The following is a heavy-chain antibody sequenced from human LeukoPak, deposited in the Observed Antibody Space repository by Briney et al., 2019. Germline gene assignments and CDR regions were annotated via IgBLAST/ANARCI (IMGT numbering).Heavy chain of an antibody. D-gene: IGHD1-14*01. CDR1: GFTFSSYS. CDR2: ISGSGGST. CDR3: AKDGGTAFDY. V-gene: IGHV3-23*01. J-gene: IGHJ4*02. Sequence: GGSLRLSCAASGFTFSSYSMSWVRQAPGKGLEWVSAISGSGGSTYYADSVKFPFTISRDNSTHTLYLQMNSLKDKDTSVYYCAKDGGTAFDYWGQGTLVSVSS.